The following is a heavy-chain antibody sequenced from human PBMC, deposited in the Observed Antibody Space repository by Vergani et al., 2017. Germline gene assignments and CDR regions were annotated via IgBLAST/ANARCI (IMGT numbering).Heavy chain of an antibody. CDR2: FDPEDGET. J-gene: IGHJ4*02. V-gene: IGHV1-24*01. Sequence: QVQLVQSGAEVKKPGASVKVSCKVSGYTLTELSMHWVRQAPGKGLEWMGGFDPEDGETIYAQKFQGRVTITADESTSTAYMELSSLRSEDTAVYYCARAATVTEGAFDYWGQGTLVTVSS. CDR1: GYTLTELS. CDR3: ARAATVTEGAFDY. D-gene: IGHD4-17*01.